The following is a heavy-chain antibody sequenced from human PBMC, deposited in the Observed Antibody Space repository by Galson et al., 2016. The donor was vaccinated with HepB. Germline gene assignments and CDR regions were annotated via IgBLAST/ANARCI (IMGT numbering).Heavy chain of an antibody. CDR1: GFTFSTYA. V-gene: IGHV3-23*01. CDR3: AREACHDTSCYNYLDY. Sequence: SLRLSCAASGFTFSTYAMTWVRQAPGKGLEWISNIIGTGFHTYYAESVKGRFTVSRDNSNNTLYLQMNSLRVEDTAVYYCAREACHDTSCYNYLDYWGQGILVTVS. J-gene: IGHJ4*02. CDR2: IIGTGFHT. D-gene: IGHD2-2*02.